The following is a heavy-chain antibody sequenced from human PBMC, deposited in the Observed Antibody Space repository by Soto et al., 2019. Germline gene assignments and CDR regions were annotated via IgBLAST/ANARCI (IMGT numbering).Heavy chain of an antibody. J-gene: IGHJ4*02. D-gene: IGHD2-8*01. CDR3: AREPEDGVPGDY. V-gene: IGHV1-3*01. CDR2: IIVSHDRP. Sequence: VQLVQSGTEVKEPVASVRVSCKASGYTFTAHSLHWAREAPGQGLEWMGWIIVSHDRPRYAPQFQGRLTFETDRIGTTAYMHLTRLTPEDTAVYFCAREPEDGVPGDYWGQGTPVVVSS. CDR1: GYTFTAHS.